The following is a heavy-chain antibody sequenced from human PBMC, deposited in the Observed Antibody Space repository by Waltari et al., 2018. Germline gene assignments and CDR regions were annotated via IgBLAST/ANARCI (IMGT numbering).Heavy chain of an antibody. Sequence: EVQLVESGGGLVKPGGSLRLSCAASGFTFSSYSMNWVRQAPGKCLEWVTTISSSSSYIYYADSVKGRITISKDNTKNSLYLQMNSLRAEDTAVYYCASIASYYFDYWGQGTLVTVSS. V-gene: IGHV3-21*01. D-gene: IGHD6-13*01. CDR3: ASIASYYFDY. CDR1: GFTFSSYS. CDR2: ISSSSSYI. J-gene: IGHJ4*01.